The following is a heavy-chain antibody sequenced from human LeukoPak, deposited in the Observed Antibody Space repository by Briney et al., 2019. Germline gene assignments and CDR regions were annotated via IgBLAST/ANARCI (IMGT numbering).Heavy chain of an antibody. CDR1: GYTFTGYD. D-gene: IGHD3-3*01. J-gene: IGHJ4*02. CDR3: ARFLDDFWSGYYDY. Sequence: GASVKVSCKASGYTFTGYDMHRVRQAPGQGLEWMGWINPNSGGTNYAQKFQGRVTMTRDTSISTAYMELSRLRSDDTAVYYCARFLDDFWSGYYDYWGQGTLVTVSS. V-gene: IGHV1-2*02. CDR2: INPNSGGT.